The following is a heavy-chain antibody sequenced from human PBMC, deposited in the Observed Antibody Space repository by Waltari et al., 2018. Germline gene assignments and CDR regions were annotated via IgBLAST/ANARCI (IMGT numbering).Heavy chain of an antibody. CDR3: AREVWYSSGSGADY. V-gene: IGHV1-69*08. D-gene: IGHD6-19*01. Sequence: LGTANYAQKFQGRVTITADKSTSTAYMELSSLRSEDTAVYYCAREVWYSSGSGADYWGQGTLVTVSS. J-gene: IGHJ4*02. CDR2: LGTA.